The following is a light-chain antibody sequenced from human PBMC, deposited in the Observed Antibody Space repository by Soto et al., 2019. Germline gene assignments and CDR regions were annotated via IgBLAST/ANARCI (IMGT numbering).Light chain of an antibody. Sequence: EIVMTQFPATLSVSPGERATLSCRASQSVRSNLAWYQQKPGQAPRLLIYGASTRATGVPARFSGSGSGTEFTLTISSLQSEDSAVYYCQQYNNWWTFGQGTKADNK. CDR3: QQYNNWWT. J-gene: IGKJ1*01. V-gene: IGKV3-15*01. CDR2: GAS. CDR1: QSVRSN.